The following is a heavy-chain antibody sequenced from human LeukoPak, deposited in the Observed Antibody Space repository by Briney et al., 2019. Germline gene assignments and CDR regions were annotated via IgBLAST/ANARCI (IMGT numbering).Heavy chain of an antibody. CDR2: IYYSSST. J-gene: IGHJ5*02. V-gene: IGHV4-31*03. CDR3: AREREQQPVHHRWFDP. CDR1: GGSISSGGYY. Sequence: SQTLSLTCTVSGGSISSGGYYWSRIPPHPGKGLEWIGYIYYSSSTYYDPSLKSRVTISVETSKNQFSLKLSSVTAADTAVYYCAREREQQPVHHRWFDPWGEGTLVTVSS. D-gene: IGHD6-13*01.